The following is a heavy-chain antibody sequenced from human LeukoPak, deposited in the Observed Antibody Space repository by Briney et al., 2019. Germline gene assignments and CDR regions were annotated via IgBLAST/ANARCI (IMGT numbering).Heavy chain of an antibody. CDR1: SGSISSSSYY. D-gene: IGHD6-19*01. CDR2: IYYSGST. CDR3: ARDPGIAVAGPSGRFDP. V-gene: IGHV4-39*07. J-gene: IGHJ5*02. Sequence: SETLSLTCTVSSGSISSSSYYWGWIRQPPGKGLEWIGSIYYSGSTYYNPSLKSRVTISVDTSKNQFSLKLSSVTAADTAVYYCARDPGIAVAGPSGRFDPWGQGTLVTVSS.